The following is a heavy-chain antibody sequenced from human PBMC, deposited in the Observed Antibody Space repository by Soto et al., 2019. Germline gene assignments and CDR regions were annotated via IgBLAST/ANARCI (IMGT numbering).Heavy chain of an antibody. CDR3: ARDRSSYWLTWLDP. CDR2: ISPSGGA. Sequence: QVQLVQSGAEVKKPGASVKVSCKASGYTFPNYYMHWVRQAPGQGLEWMGIISPSGGATYAQDFQDRVTLTRDTSTRTAYMELTGLTSTDAAVYFCARDRSSYWLTWLDPWGQGTLVTVYS. D-gene: IGHD6-19*01. J-gene: IGHJ5*02. V-gene: IGHV1-46*03. CDR1: GYTFPNYY.